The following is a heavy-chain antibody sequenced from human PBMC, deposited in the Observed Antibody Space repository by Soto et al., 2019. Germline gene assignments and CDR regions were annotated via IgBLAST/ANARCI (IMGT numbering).Heavy chain of an antibody. CDR3: AREPMVRGALLDY. V-gene: IGHV3-48*01. CDR1: GFSFSDYG. D-gene: IGHD3-10*01. J-gene: IGHJ4*02. CDR2: ISSSSSLI. Sequence: EVQLGESGGGLVQPGESLRLSCAASGFSFSDYGMNWVRQAPGKGLEWVSYISSSSSLIYYADSVKGRFTISRDNAKNSLYLQLNSLRAEDTAVYYCAREPMVRGALLDYWGQGTLVTVSS.